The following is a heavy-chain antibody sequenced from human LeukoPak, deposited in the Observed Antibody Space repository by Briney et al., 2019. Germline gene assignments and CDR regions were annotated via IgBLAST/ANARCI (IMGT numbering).Heavy chain of an antibody. Sequence: PSQTLSLTCTVSTGSISIGGYSWHWVRQLPGEGLGWIVYISYSGNTYYNPSLKSRVTMSVDTSENLFSLKLNSVTAADTAVYYCARRYCGTTKCYYFNFWGQGTLVTVSS. CDR1: TGSISIGGYS. CDR3: ARRYCGTTKCYYFNF. V-gene: IGHV4-31*03. J-gene: IGHJ4*02. CDR2: ISYSGNT. D-gene: IGHD2-2*01.